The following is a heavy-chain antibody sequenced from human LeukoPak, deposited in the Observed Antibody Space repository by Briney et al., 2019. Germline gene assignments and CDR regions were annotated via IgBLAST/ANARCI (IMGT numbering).Heavy chain of an antibody. CDR2: IYHSGST. CDR3: ARVSGSGTGLDAFDV. Sequence: PSETLSLTCAVSGYSISSGYYWGWIRQPPGKGLEWIGRIYHSGSTYFNPSLKSRFTISVDTSKNQFSLTLSSVTAADTAVYFCARVSGSGTGLDAFDVWGRGTMAIVS. CDR1: GYSISSGYY. V-gene: IGHV4-38-2*01. J-gene: IGHJ3*01. D-gene: IGHD3-10*01.